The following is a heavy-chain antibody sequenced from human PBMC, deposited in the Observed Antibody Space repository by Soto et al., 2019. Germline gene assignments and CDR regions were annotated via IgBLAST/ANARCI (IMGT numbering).Heavy chain of an antibody. CDR1: GFTFSSYG. Sequence: QVQLVESGGGVVQPGRSQSLSCAASGFTFSSYGMHWVRQAPGKGLEWLTRISDDGSEKKYSGSVKGRFTVTRDNSKNTLYLQMNSLRADDTAVYYCAKESGYEFDQWGQGALVIVSS. D-gene: IGHD5-12*01. CDR2: ISDDGSEK. V-gene: IGHV3-30*18. CDR3: AKESGYEFDQ. J-gene: IGHJ5*02.